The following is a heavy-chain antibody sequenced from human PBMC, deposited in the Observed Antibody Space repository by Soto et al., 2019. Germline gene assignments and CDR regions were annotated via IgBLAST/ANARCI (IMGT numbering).Heavy chain of an antibody. Sequence: PSETLSLTCTVSGGSISSYYWSWIRQPPGKGLEWIGYIYYSGSTNYNPSIKSRVTISVDTSKNQFSLKLSSVTAADTAVYYCAGWAYYYDSSGYSGDAFDIWGQGTMVTVSS. CDR3: AGWAYYYDSSGYSGDAFDI. CDR1: GGSISSYY. V-gene: IGHV4-59*08. J-gene: IGHJ3*02. CDR2: IYYSGST. D-gene: IGHD3-22*01.